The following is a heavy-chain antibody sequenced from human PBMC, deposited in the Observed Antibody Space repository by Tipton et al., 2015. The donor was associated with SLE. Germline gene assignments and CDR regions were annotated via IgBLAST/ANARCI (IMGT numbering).Heavy chain of an antibody. Sequence: VQSGGSLRLSCAASGFTLSSYDMNWVRQAPGKGLEWVSENSDNENIIDYADSVKGRFTISRDNAKNALYLQMSSLRAEDTAVYYCARDRRGYSYQLGYFDLWGRGTLVTVSS. J-gene: IGHJ2*01. CDR1: GFTLSSYD. D-gene: IGHD5-18*01. V-gene: IGHV3-48*03. CDR3: ARDRRGYSYQLGYFDL. CDR2: NSDNENII.